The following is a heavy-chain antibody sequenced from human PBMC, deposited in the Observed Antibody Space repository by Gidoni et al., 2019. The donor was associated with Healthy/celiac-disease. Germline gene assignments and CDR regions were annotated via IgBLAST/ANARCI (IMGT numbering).Heavy chain of an antibody. CDR1: GYTFTSYD. V-gene: IGHV1-8*01. CDR3: ARARGGVAAAGTGWFDP. CDR2: MNPNSGNT. Sequence: QVQLVQSGAEVKKPGASVKVSCKASGYTFTSYDINWVRQATGQGLEWMGWMNPNSGNTGYAQKFQGRVTMTRNTSISTADMELSSLRSEDTAVYYCARARGGVAAAGTGWFDPWGQGTLVTVSS. J-gene: IGHJ5*02. D-gene: IGHD6-13*01.